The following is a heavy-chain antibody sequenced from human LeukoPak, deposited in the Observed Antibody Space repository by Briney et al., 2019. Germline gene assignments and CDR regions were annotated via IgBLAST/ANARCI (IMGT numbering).Heavy chain of an antibody. CDR2: NYWDDDK. J-gene: IGHJ4*02. CDR1: GFSLSTSGVG. D-gene: IGHD6-19*01. V-gene: IGHV2-5*02. Sequence: SGPTLVKPTQTLTLTCTFSGFSLSTSGVGVGWIRQPPGKALERLALNYWDDDKRYSPSLKSRLTITKDTSKNQVVLTMTNMDPVDTATYYCAHRWYSSGWYGVEGGVDPYFDYWGQGTLVTVSS. CDR3: AHRWYSSGWYGVEGGVDPYFDY.